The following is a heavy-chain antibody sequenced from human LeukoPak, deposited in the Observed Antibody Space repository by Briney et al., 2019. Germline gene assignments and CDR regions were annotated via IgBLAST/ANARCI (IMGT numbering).Heavy chain of an antibody. D-gene: IGHD4-17*01. CDR2: IYPVDSDT. J-gene: IGHJ4*02. Sequence: GESLEISCKGSGYSGTSYGLGGVRQIPGKGLGWMGIIYPVDSDTRYSPSFQGQVTISADKSISTAYLQWSSLKASDTAMYYCARLDTAYDYWGRGTLVTVSS. V-gene: IGHV5-51*01. CDR1: GYSGTSYG. CDR3: ARLDTAYDY.